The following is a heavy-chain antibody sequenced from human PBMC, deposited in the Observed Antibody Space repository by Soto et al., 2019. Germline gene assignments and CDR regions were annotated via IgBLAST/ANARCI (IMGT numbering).Heavy chain of an antibody. CDR2: TYYSGDT. D-gene: IGHD4-17*01. Sequence: SETLSLTCTVSGGSISGGDYYWTWIRQPPGKGLEWIGYTYYSGDTYYNPSLKSRVSISVDTSKNQFSLKLRSVTAADTAVYYCARDTGNDYYGMDVWGQGTTVTVSS. CDR1: GGSISGGDYY. CDR3: ARDTGNDYYGMDV. J-gene: IGHJ6*02. V-gene: IGHV4-30-4*01.